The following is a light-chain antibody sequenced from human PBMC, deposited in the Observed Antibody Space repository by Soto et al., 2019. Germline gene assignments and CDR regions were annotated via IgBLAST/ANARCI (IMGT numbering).Light chain of an antibody. J-gene: IGKJ2*01. CDR3: QQYENSPYT. V-gene: IGKV3-20*01. CDR1: QSVTRSY. CDR2: GAS. Sequence: EIVLTQSLDTLSLSPGERATLSCRASQSVTRSYLAWYQQKPGQAPRLLIYGASSRATGIPDRFSGSGSGTDFTLTISRLEPEDFAVYYCQQYENSPYTFGQGTKLEIK.